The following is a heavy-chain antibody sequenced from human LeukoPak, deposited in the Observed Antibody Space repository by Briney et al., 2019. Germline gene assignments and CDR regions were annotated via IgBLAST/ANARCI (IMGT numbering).Heavy chain of an antibody. CDR3: ARDPVDTAMDDY. CDR2: IIPIFGTA. Sequence: SVKVSCKASGYTFTSYGISWVRQAPGQGLEWMGGIIPIFGTANYAQKFQGRVTITADESTSTAYMELSSLRSEDTAVYYCARDPVDTAMDDYWGQGTLVTVSS. D-gene: IGHD5-18*01. V-gene: IGHV1-69*13. J-gene: IGHJ4*02. CDR1: GYTFTSYG.